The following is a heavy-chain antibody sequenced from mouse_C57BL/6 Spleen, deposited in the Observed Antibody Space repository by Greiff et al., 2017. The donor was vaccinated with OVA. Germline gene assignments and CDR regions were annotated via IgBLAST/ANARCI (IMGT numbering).Heavy chain of an antibody. V-gene: IGHV10-1*01. CDR1: GFSFNTYA. CDR3: VRADGPYYYAMDY. D-gene: IGHD2-3*01. J-gene: IGHJ4*01. CDR2: IRSKSNNYAT. Sequence: EVQVVESGGGLVQPKGSLKLSCAASGFSFNTYAMNWVRQAPGKGLEWVARIRSKSNNYATYYADSVKDRFTISRDDAESMLNLQINHLSTEDTAMDYCVRADGPYYYAMDYWGQGTSVTVSS.